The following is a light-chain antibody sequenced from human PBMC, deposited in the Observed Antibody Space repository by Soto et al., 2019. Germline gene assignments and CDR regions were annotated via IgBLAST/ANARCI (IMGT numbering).Light chain of an antibody. J-gene: IGLJ3*02. CDR2: DVN. CDR1: SSDVGAYNY. CDR3: TSYTTSGTGV. Sequence: QSALTQPAPVSGSPGQSITISCTGTSSDVGAYNYVSWCQQHPGQAPKLIIYDVNNRPSGVSNRFSGSKSGNTASLTISGLQADDEAYYYCTSYTTSGTGVFGGGTKLTVL. V-gene: IGLV2-14*03.